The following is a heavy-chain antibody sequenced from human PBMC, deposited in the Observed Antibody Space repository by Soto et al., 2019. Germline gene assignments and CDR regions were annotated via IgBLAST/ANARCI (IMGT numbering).Heavy chain of an antibody. Sequence: QLQLQESGPGLVKPSETLSLTCTVSGGSISSSDYYWDWIRQPPGKGLEWIGTINYNWDSFYSQFLRGRVTMSVDTSSNQFSLKLSSGTAADTAVYYYARHQTGHDHFEFWGQGTLVTVSS. CDR2: INYNWDS. D-gene: IGHD3-9*01. CDR1: GGSISSSDYY. CDR3: ARHQTGHDHFEF. J-gene: IGHJ4*02. V-gene: IGHV4-39*01.